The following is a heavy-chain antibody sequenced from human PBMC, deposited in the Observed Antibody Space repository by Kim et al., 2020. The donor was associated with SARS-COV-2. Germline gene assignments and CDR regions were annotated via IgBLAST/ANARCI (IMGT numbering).Heavy chain of an antibody. CDR3: ARGRQQWLVIGNKGYYYYSGRDV. J-gene: IGHJ6*04. V-gene: IGHV4-34*01. CDR2: INHSGST. CDR1: GGSFSGYY. Sequence: SETLSLTCAVYGGSFSGYYWSWIRQPPGKGLEWIGEINHSGSTNYNPSPKSRVTISVDTSKNQFSLKLSPVTAAETAVYYCARGRQQWLVIGNKGYYYYSGRDVWGEGNTVTVSS. D-gene: IGHD6-19*01.